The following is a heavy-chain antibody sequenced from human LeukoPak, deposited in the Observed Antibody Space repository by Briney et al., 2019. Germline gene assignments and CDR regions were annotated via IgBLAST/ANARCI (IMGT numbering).Heavy chain of an antibody. D-gene: IGHD3-16*01. CDR3: ARGGMYPPATAFDI. V-gene: IGHV1-2*02. CDR1: EYTFTGYY. J-gene: IGHJ3*02. CDR2: INPNSGGT. Sequence: ASVKVSCKASEYTFTGYYMHWVRQAPGQGLEWMGWINPNSGGTNYAQKFQGRVTVTRDTSISTAYMEMSRLRSDDTAVYYCARGGMYPPATAFDIWGQGTMVTVSS.